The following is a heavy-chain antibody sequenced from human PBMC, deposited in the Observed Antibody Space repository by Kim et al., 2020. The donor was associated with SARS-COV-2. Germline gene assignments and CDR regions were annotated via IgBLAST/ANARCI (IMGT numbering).Heavy chain of an antibody. D-gene: IGHD6-13*01. CDR1: GYTFTGYY. V-gene: IGHV1-2*06. J-gene: IGHJ1*01. Sequence: ASVKVSCKASGYTFTGYYMHWVRQAPGQGLEWMGRINPNSGDTNYAQKFQGRVTMTRDTSISTAYMELSRLRSDDTAVYYCARDGESSSWLRLLGAEYFQHWGQGTLVTVSS. CDR3: ARDGESSSWLRLLGAEYFQH. CDR2: INPNSGDT.